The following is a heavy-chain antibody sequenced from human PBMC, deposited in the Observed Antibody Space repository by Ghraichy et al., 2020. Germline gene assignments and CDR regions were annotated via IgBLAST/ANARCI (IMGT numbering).Heavy chain of an antibody. Sequence: GESLNISCATSGITFSGYWISWVRQAPGKGLEWVANIKEDGSEQYYVDSVKGRFTISRDNAKNSLYLQMNSLRVDDTAVYYCAREEIWGQGTLVTVSS. J-gene: IGHJ4*02. V-gene: IGHV3-7*03. CDR1: GITFSGYW. CDR3: AREEI. D-gene: IGHD5-24*01. CDR2: IKEDGSEQ.